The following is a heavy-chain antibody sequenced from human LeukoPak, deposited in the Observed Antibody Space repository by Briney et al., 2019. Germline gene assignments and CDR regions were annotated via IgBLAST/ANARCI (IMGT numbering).Heavy chain of an antibody. Sequence: GGSLRLSCSASGFTFSSHFLHWVRQAPGQGLDYVASISPNGGRTLYADSAKGRFTISRDNSKSTLYLQMSGLSAEDTALYYCVTDFRGTYSFDFWGQGTLVTVSS. CDR1: GFTFSSHF. J-gene: IGHJ4*02. CDR2: ISPNGGRT. V-gene: IGHV3-64D*06. D-gene: IGHD2-21*01. CDR3: VTDFRGTYSFDF.